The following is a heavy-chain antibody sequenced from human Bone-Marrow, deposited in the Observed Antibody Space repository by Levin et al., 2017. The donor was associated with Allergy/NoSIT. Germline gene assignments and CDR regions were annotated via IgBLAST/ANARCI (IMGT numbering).Heavy chain of an antibody. CDR1: GFTFSSYA. J-gene: IGHJ6*02. CDR3: ANPLDFWSGGHEHYYYYGMDV. V-gene: IGHV3-23*01. CDR2: ISGSGGST. D-gene: IGHD3-3*01. Sequence: GESLKISCAASGFTFSSYAMSWVRQAPGKGLEWVSAISGSGGSTYYADSVKGRFTISRDNSKNTLYLQMNSLRAEDTAVYYCANPLDFWSGGHEHYYYYGMDVWGQGTTVTVSS.